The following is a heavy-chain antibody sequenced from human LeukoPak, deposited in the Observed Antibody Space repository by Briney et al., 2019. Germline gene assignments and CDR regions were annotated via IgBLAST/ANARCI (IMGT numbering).Heavy chain of an antibody. J-gene: IGHJ5*02. V-gene: IGHV1-69*06. CDR2: IIPIFGTA. Sequence: ASVRVSCKASGYTFTVYYMHWVRQAPGQGLEWMGGIIPIFGTANYAQKFQGRVTITADKSTSTAYMELSSLGSEDTAVYYCARVSHLHPWGQGTLVTVSS. CDR3: ARVSHLHP. CDR1: GYTFTVYY.